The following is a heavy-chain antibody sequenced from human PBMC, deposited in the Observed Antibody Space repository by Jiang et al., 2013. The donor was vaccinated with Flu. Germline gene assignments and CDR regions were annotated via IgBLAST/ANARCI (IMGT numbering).Heavy chain of an antibody. V-gene: IGHV4-61*01. Sequence: VSSGSYYWSWIRQPPGKGLEWIGYIYYMGAPTTTPPLKSRVTISVDTSKNQFSLKLSSVTAADTAVYYCARGEDIVVVPAAWGQGTLVTVSS. D-gene: IGHD2-2*01. J-gene: IGHJ5*02. CDR3: ARGEDIVVVPAA. CDR1: VSSGSYY. CDR2: IYYMGAP.